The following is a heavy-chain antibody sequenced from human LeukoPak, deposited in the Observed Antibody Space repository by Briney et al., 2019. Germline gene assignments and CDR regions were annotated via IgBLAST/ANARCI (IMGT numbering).Heavy chain of an antibody. CDR1: GFTFSSYW. D-gene: IGHD5-24*01. CDR2: IKQEGSEK. V-gene: IGHV3-7*01. CDR3: ARVAATMEFFDY. J-gene: IGHJ4*02. Sequence: GGSLRLSCAASGFTFSSYWMRWVRQARGKGVEGVANIKQEGSEKYYVDYVKGRFTISRDNDKNSLFLQLTSLRTEDTAVYYCARVAATMEFFDYWGQGTLVTVSS.